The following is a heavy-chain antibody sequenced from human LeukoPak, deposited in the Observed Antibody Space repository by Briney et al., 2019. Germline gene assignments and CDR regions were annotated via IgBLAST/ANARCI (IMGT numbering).Heavy chain of an antibody. V-gene: IGHV3-30*02. CDR1: GFTFSSYG. J-gene: IGHJ5*02. Sequence: GGSLRLSCAASGFTFSSYGMHWVRQAPGEGLEWVVFIRYDGSNKYYADSVKGRFTISRDNSKNTLYLQMNSLRAEDTAVYYCAKQSIPAAIRGNWFDPWGQGTLVTVSS. CDR3: AKQSIPAAIRGNWFDP. D-gene: IGHD2-2*02. CDR2: IRYDGSNK.